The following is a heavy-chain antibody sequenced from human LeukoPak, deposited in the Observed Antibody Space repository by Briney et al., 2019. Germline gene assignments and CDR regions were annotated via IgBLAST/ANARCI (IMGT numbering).Heavy chain of an antibody. D-gene: IGHD6-6*01. CDR2: INTNTGNP. J-gene: IGHJ5*02. Sequence: ASVKVSCKASGYIFTTYAMSWVRQAPGQGLEWMGWINTNTGNPTYAQGFTGRFVFSLDTSVSTAYLQISSLKAEDTAVYYCARALYSSSSLRFDPWGQGTLVTVSS. CDR3: ARALYSSSSLRFDP. CDR1: GYIFTTYA. V-gene: IGHV7-4-1*02.